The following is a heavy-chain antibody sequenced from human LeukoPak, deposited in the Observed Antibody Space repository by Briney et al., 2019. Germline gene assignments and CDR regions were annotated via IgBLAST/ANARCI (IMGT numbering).Heavy chain of an antibody. CDR3: ARYGFSSSWQGGWHAFDI. CDR1: GYTLTSYY. Sequence: ASVKVSCKASGYTLTSYYMHWVRQAPGQGLEWMGIINPTVGDTIYAQKFQGRVTMTRDMSTSTVYMELSSLRSDDMAVYYCARYGFSSSWQGGWHAFDIWGQGTMVTVSS. V-gene: IGHV1-46*01. CDR2: INPTVGDT. D-gene: IGHD6-13*01. J-gene: IGHJ3*02.